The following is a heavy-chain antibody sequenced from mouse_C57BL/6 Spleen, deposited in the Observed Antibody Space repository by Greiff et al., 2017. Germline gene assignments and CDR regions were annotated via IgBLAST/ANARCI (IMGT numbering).Heavy chain of an antibody. CDR2: ISSGGSYT. J-gene: IGHJ3*01. CDR1: GFTFSSYG. Sequence: EVQRVESGGDLVKPGGSLKLSCAASGFTFSSYGMSWVRQTPDKRLEWVATISSGGSYTYYPDSVKGRFTISRDNAKNTLYLQMSSLKSEDTAMYYCARHYYYGSSPWFAYWGQGTLVTVSA. D-gene: IGHD1-1*01. CDR3: ARHYYYGSSPWFAY. V-gene: IGHV5-6*01.